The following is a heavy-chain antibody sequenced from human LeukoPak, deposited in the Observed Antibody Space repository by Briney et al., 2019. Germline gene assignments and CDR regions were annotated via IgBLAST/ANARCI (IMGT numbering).Heavy chain of an antibody. CDR1: EFTVNGNY. D-gene: IGHD3-22*01. V-gene: IGHV3-66*01. J-gene: IGHJ4*02. CDR2: IYSAGSA. CDR3: ARGGDRNYHDGSGYYEGPYYFDY. Sequence: GGSLRVSCAASEFTVNGNYMSWVRQAPGKGVEWVSVIYSAGSAFYADSVKGRFTISRDNSKNTVYLQTNSLTAEDTAVYYCARGGDRNYHDGSGYYEGPYYFDYWGQGTLVTVSS.